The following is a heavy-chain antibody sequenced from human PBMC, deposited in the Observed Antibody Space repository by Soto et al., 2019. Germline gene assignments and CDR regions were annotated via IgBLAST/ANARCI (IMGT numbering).Heavy chain of an antibody. CDR3: ARAIIGRTNWFDP. CDR1: GGSISSGDYY. J-gene: IGHJ5*02. V-gene: IGHV4-30-4*01. CDR2: ICYSGSA. D-gene: IGHD1-20*01. Sequence: QVQLQESGPGLVKPSQTLSLTCTVSGGSISSGDYYWSWIRQPPGKGLEWIGYICYSGSAYYSPSLKSRVTISVDTSKNQFSLKLSSVTAADTAVYYCARAIIGRTNWFDPWGQGTLVTVSS.